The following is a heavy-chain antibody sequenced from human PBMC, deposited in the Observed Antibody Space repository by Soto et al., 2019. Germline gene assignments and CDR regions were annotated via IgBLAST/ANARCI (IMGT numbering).Heavy chain of an antibody. CDR3: ARDHIVGATNFDY. V-gene: IGHV3-7*05. CDR1: GFTFSDYW. D-gene: IGHD1-26*01. J-gene: IGHJ4*02. CDR2: IKQDGSDK. Sequence: EVQLVESGGDLVQPGGSLRLSCAASGFTFSDYWMSWVRQAPGKGLEWVAHIKQDGSDKYYVDSVKGRFTISRDNAQNSLYLKRNSLRAEDTAVYYCARDHIVGATNFDYWGQGTLVTVSS.